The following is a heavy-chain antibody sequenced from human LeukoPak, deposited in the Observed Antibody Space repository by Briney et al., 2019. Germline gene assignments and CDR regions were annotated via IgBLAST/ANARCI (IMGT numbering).Heavy chain of an antibody. V-gene: IGHV3-15*01. D-gene: IGHD2-8*01. J-gene: IGHJ4*02. Sequence: GGSPRLSCAAPGFTFSNAWMSWVRQAPGKGLEWVGRVKSKSNGGTTGYAAPVKGRLTISRDDSKNTYLQMSSLKSEDTAVYFCTAGVGHSDFDYWGQGTLVTVSS. CDR3: TAGVGHSDFDY. CDR2: VKSKSNGGTT. CDR1: GFTFSNAW.